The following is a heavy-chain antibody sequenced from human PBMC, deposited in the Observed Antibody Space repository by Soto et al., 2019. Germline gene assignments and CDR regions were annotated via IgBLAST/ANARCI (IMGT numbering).Heavy chain of an antibody. Sequence: SETLSLTCTVSGGSISSSSYYWGWIRQPPGKGLEWIGSIYYSGSTYYNPSLKSRVTISVDTSKNQFSLKLSSVTAADTAVYYCARTYDSSGYYYVPPNWFDPWGQGTLVTVSS. CDR1: GGSISSSSYY. CDR2: IYYSGST. CDR3: ARTYDSSGYYYVPPNWFDP. V-gene: IGHV4-39*01. J-gene: IGHJ5*02. D-gene: IGHD3-22*01.